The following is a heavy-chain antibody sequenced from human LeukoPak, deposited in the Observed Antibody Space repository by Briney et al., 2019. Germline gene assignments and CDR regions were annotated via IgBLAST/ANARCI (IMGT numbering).Heavy chain of an antibody. J-gene: IGHJ5*02. D-gene: IGHD3-22*01. CDR1: GGSISSSSYY. CDR3: AGVHRGRITMIVVEDNWFDP. V-gene: IGHV4-39*07. Sequence: SETLSLTCTVSGGSISSSSYYWGWIRQPPGKGLEWIGSIYYSGSTYYNPSLKSRVTISVDTSKNQFSLKLSSVTAADTAVYYCAGVHRGRITMIVVEDNWFDPWGQGTLVTVSS. CDR2: IYYSGST.